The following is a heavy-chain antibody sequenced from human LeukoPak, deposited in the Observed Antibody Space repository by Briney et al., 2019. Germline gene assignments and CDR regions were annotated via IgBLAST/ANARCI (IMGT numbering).Heavy chain of an antibody. J-gene: IGHJ4*02. CDR3: TRESGAFSPFGF. D-gene: IGHD1-26*01. CDR1: VGPLLTTNC. V-gene: IGHV4-4*02. CDR2: VHLSGAS. Sequence: SGTLSLTCALSVGPLLTTNCWGSVRQPPGKGLEWIGEVHLSGASNYNPSLKSRVNISIDKSKNQLSLELTSVTAADTAIYYCTRESGAFSPFGFWGQGTLVTVSS.